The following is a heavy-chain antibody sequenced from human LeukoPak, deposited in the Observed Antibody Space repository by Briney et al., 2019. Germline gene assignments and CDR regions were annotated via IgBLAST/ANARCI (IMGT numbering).Heavy chain of an antibody. CDR3: AKYSWQQLLRAWTYVDI. J-gene: IGHJ2*01. D-gene: IGHD1-26*01. V-gene: IGHV3-23*01. Sequence: GGSLRLSCAASGFTFSSYAMSWVRQAPGKGLEWISLVGGGSGTNTFFADSEKGRFAISRDNSKKTLYLQMKSLRTEDTAIYYCAKYSWQQLLRAWTYVDIWGRGPLVTVSS. CDR1: GFTFSSYA. CDR2: GGGSGTNT.